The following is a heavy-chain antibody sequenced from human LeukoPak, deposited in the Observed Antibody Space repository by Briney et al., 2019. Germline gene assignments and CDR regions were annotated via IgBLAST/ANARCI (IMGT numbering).Heavy chain of an antibody. CDR3: ARENWGFEDY. J-gene: IGHJ4*02. Sequence: PGGSLRLSRAASGFTFASYWMGWDRQAPGKGLEWVANINQDGSEKHYVDSVKGRFTISRDNARNSLYLQMNSLRAEDTAVYYCARENWGFEDYWGQGTLVTVSS. D-gene: IGHD7-27*01. CDR2: INQDGSEK. V-gene: IGHV3-7*01. CDR1: GFTFASYW.